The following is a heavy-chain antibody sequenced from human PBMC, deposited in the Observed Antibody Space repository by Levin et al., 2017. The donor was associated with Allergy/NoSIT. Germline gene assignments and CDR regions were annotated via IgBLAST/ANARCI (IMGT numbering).Heavy chain of an antibody. J-gene: IGHJ6*02. V-gene: IGHV3-43D*04. CDR3: AKDIRGVGYERGMDV. CDR1: GFTFDDYA. CDR2: ISWDGGST. Sequence: GESLKISCAASGFTFDDYAMHWVRQAPGKGLEWVSLISWDGGSTYYADSVKGRFTISRDNSKNSLYLQMNSLRAEDTALYYCAKDIRGVGYERGMDVWGQGTTVTVSS. D-gene: IGHD2-8*02.